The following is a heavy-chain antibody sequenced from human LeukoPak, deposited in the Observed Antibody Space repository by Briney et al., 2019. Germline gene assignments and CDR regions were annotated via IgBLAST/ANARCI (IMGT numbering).Heavy chain of an antibody. CDR2: INPSGGST. J-gene: IGHJ6*02. CDR1: GYTFTSYY. V-gene: IGHV1-46*01. Sequence: ASVKVSCKASGYTFTSYYIHWVRQAPGQGLEWMGIINPSGGSTTYARKFQGRVTMASDTSTSTVYMDLSSLRSEDTAVYYCATGYSYGPYYYYAMGVWGQGTAVTVSS. CDR3: ATGYSYGPYYYYAMGV. D-gene: IGHD5-18*01.